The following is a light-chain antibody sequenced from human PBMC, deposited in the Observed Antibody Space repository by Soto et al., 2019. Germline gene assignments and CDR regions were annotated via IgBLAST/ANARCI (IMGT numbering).Light chain of an antibody. V-gene: IGKV1-39*01. CDR2: AAS. J-gene: IGKJ1*01. Sequence: DIQMTQSPSSLSASVGDRVTITCRASQSISTYLNWYQLRPGKAPKLLIYAASTLQSGVPSRFNGSGSGTDFTLTISSLQPEDSATYHCQQSHSTPRTFXQGTKVDIK. CDR3: QQSHSTPRT. CDR1: QSISTY.